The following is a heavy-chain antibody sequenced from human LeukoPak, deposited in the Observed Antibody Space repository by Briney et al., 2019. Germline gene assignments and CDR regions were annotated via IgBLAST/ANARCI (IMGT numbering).Heavy chain of an antibody. V-gene: IGHV4-30-4*01. CDR3: ARVYDFWSGYSFCAFNI. Sequence: SETLSLNCTVSGGSITSGDYYWSWLRQPPGKGLEWIGYIYYSGRTYYNPSLKSRVSISVNTSNNQFSLKLSSVTAADTAVYYCARVYDFWSGYSFCAFNIWGQGTMVTVSS. D-gene: IGHD3-3*01. CDR1: GGSITSGDYY. CDR2: IYYSGRT. J-gene: IGHJ3*02.